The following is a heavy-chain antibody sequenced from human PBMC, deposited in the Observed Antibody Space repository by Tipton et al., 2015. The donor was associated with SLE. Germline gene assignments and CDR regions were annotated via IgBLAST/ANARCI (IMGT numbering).Heavy chain of an antibody. CDR2: ISYNGGI. Sequence: TLSLTCTVSGASVSSSPYYWAWIRRPPGKGLEWIGSISYNGGIYYSPSLKSRVTASVDASENHVALRLTSVTAADTAAYFCARVLHHKYVYNWGQGTQVTVSS. CDR1: GASVSSSPYY. CDR3: ARVLHHKYVYN. J-gene: IGHJ4*02. D-gene: IGHD2-2*01. V-gene: IGHV4-39*02.